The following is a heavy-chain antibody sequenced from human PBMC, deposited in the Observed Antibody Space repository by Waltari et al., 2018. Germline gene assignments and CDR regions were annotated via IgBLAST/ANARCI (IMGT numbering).Heavy chain of an antibody. J-gene: IGHJ5*02. Sequence: QVQLQESGPGLLKPSQTLSLTCAVSGGSIRSGSYYWTWIRQPAGKGLEWIGRIYTNGKTDYNPSLKSRVTIALDTSKNQFSLQLTSVTAADTAVYYCARAHPRRAGEPHRGGFDPWGQGTLVTVSS. CDR3: ARAHPRRAGEPHRGGFDP. D-gene: IGHD6-19*01. V-gene: IGHV4-61*02. CDR1: GGSIRSGSYY. CDR2: IYTNGKT.